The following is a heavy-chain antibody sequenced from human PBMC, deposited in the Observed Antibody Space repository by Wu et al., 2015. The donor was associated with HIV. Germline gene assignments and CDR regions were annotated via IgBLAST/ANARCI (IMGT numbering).Heavy chain of an antibody. V-gene: IGHV1-18*04. CDR2: ISAYNGNT. Sequence: QLVQSGAEVTKPGASVSVSCQTSGYTFTDHYIHWVRQAPGQGLEWMGWISAYNGNTNYAQKLQGRVTMTTDTSTSTAYMELRSLRSDDTAVYYCARDYYDSSGYYYFQHWGQGTLVTVSS. J-gene: IGHJ1*01. CDR3: ARDYYDSSGYYYFQH. D-gene: IGHD3-22*01. CDR1: GYTFTDHY.